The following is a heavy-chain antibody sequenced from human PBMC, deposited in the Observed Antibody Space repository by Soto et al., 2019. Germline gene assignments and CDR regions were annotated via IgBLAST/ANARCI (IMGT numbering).Heavy chain of an antibody. V-gene: IGHV3-66*01. CDR2: IYSGGST. CDR1: GFTVSSNY. D-gene: IGHD3-22*01. J-gene: IGHJ4*02. CDR3: AREGRWSSYHDTSGPEDY. Sequence: GGSLRLSCAASGFTVSSNYMSWVRQAPGKGLEWVSVIYSGGSTYYADSVKGRFTISRDNSKNTLYLQMNSLRAEDTAVYYCAREGRWSSYHDTSGPEDYWGQGTLVTVSS.